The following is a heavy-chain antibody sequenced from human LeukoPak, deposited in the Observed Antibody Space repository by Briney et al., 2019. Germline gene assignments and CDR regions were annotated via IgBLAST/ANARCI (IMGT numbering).Heavy chain of an antibody. Sequence: GGSLRLSCAASEFTFSSYGMSWVRQAPGKGLEWVSGISGSGGRIYYADSVKGRLTISRDNSKKKVYLQMNSLRVEDTAVYYCVKAANFYGSGKANYYYMDVWGKGTTVTVSS. CDR1: EFTFSSYG. CDR2: ISGSGGRI. CDR3: VKAANFYGSGKANYYYMDV. D-gene: IGHD3-10*01. V-gene: IGHV3-23*01. J-gene: IGHJ6*03.